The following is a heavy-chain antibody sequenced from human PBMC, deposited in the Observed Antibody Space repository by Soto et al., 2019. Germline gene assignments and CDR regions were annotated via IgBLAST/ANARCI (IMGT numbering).Heavy chain of an antibody. V-gene: IGHV1-69*10. J-gene: IGHJ6*02. D-gene: IGHD2-21*02. Sequence: GASVKVSCKASGYTFSNYYIHWVRQAPGQGLEWMGVIIPILGIANYAQKFQGRVTITADKSTSTAYMELSSLRSEDTAVYYCARVAPRDYDYYYGMDVWGQGTTVTVSS. CDR3: ARVAPRDYDYYYGMDV. CDR1: GYTFSNYY. CDR2: IIPILGIA.